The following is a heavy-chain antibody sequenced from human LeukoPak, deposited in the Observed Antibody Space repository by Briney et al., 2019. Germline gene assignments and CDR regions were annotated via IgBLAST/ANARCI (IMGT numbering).Heavy chain of an antibody. CDR2: IHPNSGGT. V-gene: IGHV1-2*04. CDR1: GYTFTRYY. CDR3: ARNRSGSYSDFQH. J-gene: IGHJ1*01. Sequence: ALVKVSCKASGYTFTRYYMHLVRQAPGQGLGWMGWIHPNSGGTNYAQKFQGWVTMTRDTSISTAYMELSRLRSDDTAVYYCARNRSGSYSDFQHWGQGTLVTVSS. D-gene: IGHD1-26*01.